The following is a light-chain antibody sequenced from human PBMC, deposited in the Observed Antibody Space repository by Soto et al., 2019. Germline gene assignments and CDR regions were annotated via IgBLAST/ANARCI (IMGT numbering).Light chain of an antibody. CDR2: DAS. J-gene: IGKJ4*01. CDR3: QQRSNWPRGVT. V-gene: IGKV3-11*01. Sequence: EIVLTQSPATLSLSPGERATLSCRASQSVSSYLAWYQQKPGQAPRLLIYDASNRATGIAARFSGSGSGTDFTLTIGSLEPEDFAVYHCQQRSNWPRGVTFGGGTKVEIK. CDR1: QSVSSY.